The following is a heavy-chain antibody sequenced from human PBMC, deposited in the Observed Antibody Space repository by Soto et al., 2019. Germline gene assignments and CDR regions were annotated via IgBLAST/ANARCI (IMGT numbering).Heavy chain of an antibody. V-gene: IGHV1-69*13. D-gene: IGHD3-10*02. CDR2: IIPIFGTA. Sequence: SVKVSCKASGGTFSSYAISWVRQAPGQGLEWMGGIIPIFGTANYAQKFQGRVTITADESTSTAYMELSSLRSEDKAVYYCASPSPYYYDRPSDAFDIWGQGTMVTVSS. CDR1: GGTFSSYA. J-gene: IGHJ3*02. CDR3: ASPSPYYYDRPSDAFDI.